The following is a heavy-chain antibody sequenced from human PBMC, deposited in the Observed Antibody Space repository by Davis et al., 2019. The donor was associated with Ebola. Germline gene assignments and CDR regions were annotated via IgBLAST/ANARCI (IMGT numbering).Heavy chain of an antibody. D-gene: IGHD2-2*01. CDR1: GFTFSSYS. J-gene: IGHJ4*02. V-gene: IGHV3-21*01. CDR3: ARGCSSTSCYFN. Sequence: GESLKISCAASGFTFSSYSMNWVRQAPGKGLEWVSSISSSSSYIYYADSVKGRFTISSDNAKKSLYLQMNSLRAEDTAVYYCARGCSSTSCYFNWGQGTLVTVSS. CDR2: ISSSSSYI.